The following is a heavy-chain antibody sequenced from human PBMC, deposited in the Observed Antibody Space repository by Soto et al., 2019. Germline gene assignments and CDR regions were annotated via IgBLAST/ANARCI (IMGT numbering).Heavy chain of an antibody. D-gene: IGHD6-19*01. CDR1: GGSISSSSYY. CDR3: ARQENSSGGYYYYYGMDV. J-gene: IGHJ6*02. CDR2: IYYSGST. Sequence: PSETLSLTCTVSGGSISSSSYYWGWIRQPPGKGLEWIGSIYYSGSTYYNPSLKSRVTISVDTSKNQFSPKLSSVTAADTAVYYCARQENSSGGYYYYYGMDVWGQGTTVTVSS. V-gene: IGHV4-39*01.